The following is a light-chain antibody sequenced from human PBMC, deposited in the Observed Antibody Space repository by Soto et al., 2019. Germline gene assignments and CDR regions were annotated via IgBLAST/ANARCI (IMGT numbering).Light chain of an antibody. V-gene: IGKV3-11*01. Sequence: EIVLTLSPATLSSSPGETATLSCKASQYVGTRLAWYQHKPGQAPRLLIYYTSNRATGIPARFSGSGSGTDFTLTINSLAPEDFAIYYCHQPQSWIRTCGKRTKVNIK. J-gene: IGKJ1*01. CDR2: YTS. CDR1: QYVGTR. CDR3: HQPQSWIRT.